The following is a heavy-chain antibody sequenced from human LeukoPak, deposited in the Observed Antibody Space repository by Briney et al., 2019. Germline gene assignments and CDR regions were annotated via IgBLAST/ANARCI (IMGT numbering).Heavy chain of an antibody. CDR2: IYSGGST. D-gene: IGHD2-2*01. J-gene: IGHJ4*02. CDR1: GFTVSSNY. Sequence: PGGSLRLSCAASGFTVSSNYMSWVRQAPGKGLEWVSVIYSGGSTYYADSVKGRFTISRDNSKNTLYLQMNSLRAEDTAVYYCAKPEGVPAATPLGYWGQGTLVTVSS. CDR3: AKPEGVPAATPLGY. V-gene: IGHV3-53*05.